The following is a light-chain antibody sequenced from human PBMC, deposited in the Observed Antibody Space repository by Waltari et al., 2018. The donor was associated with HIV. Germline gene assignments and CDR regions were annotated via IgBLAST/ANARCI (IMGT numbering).Light chain of an antibody. CDR2: EAS. V-gene: IGLV2-23*01. CDR1: SSDVGSYNL. J-gene: IGLJ3*02. CDR3: CSYAGSSTWV. Sequence: QSALTQPASVSGSPGQSITISCTGTSSDVGSYNLVSWYQQHPGKAPKLMIYEASKRPSGVSNRFSGSKSGNTASLTVSGLQPEDEADYYCCSYAGSSTWVFGGGTKLTVL.